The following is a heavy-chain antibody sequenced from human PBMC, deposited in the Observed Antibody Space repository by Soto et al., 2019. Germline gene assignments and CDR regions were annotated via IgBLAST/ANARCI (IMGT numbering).Heavy chain of an antibody. Sequence: ASVKVSCKASGYTFTSYGITWVRQAPGQGLERMGWINPYNAKTNSAQKFQGRVSMTTDTSSSTAYMEVLSLRSDDTAIYYCARGSDSLGWWGQGTLVTVSS. CDR3: ARGSDSLGW. CDR1: GYTFTSYG. J-gene: IGHJ4*02. CDR2: INPYNAKT. V-gene: IGHV1-18*01. D-gene: IGHD6-19*01.